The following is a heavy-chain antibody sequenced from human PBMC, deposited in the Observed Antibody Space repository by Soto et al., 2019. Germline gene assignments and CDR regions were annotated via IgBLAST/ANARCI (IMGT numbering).Heavy chain of an antibody. J-gene: IGHJ4*02. V-gene: IGHV3-23*01. D-gene: IGHD2-15*01. CDR2: ISGSGGST. Sequence: EVQLLESGGGLVQPGGSLRLSCAASGFTFSSYAMSWVRQAPGKGLEWVSAISGSGGSTYYADSVKGRFTISRDNSKNTLYLQMNSLRAEDTAVYYCAKDSLVVVVAATRVGDYWGQGTLVTVSS. CDR3: AKDSLVVVVAATRVGDY. CDR1: GFTFSSYA.